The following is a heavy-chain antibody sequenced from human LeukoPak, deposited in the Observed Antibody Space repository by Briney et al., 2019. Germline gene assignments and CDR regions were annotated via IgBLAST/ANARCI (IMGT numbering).Heavy chain of an antibody. D-gene: IGHD3-22*01. CDR3: GTMRGNPGAFDI. Sequence: ASVKVSCKVSGYTLTELSMHWVRQAPGKGHEWMGGFDPEDGETIYAQTFQGRVTMTEDTSTDTAYMELSSLRSEATAVYYCGTMRGNPGAFDIWGQGTMVTVSS. V-gene: IGHV1-24*01. CDR2: FDPEDGET. CDR1: GYTLTELS. J-gene: IGHJ3*02.